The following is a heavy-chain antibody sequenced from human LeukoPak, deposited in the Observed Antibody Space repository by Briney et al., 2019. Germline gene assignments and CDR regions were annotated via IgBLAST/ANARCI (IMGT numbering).Heavy chain of an antibody. V-gene: IGHV1-69*01. Sequence: SVKVSCKASGGTFSSYAISWVRQAPGQGLEWMGGIIPIFGTANYAQKFQGRVTITADESTSTAYMELSSLRAEDTAVYYCARDGIADFWSGYPDYWGQGTLVTVSS. CDR2: IIPIFGTA. CDR1: GGTFSSYA. J-gene: IGHJ4*02. D-gene: IGHD3-3*01. CDR3: ARDGIADFWSGYPDY.